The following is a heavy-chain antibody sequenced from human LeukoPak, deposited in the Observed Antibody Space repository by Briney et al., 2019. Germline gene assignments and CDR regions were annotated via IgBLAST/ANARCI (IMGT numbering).Heavy chain of an antibody. Sequence: GGSLRLSCLASGFTFSSYSMHWVRQAPGKGLEWVAVISYDGSNKYYADSVKGRFTISRDNSKNTLYLQMNSLRAEDTAVYYCAKDLGLLWFGEFVFDPWGREPWSPSPQ. D-gene: IGHD3-10*01. CDR1: GFTFSSYS. CDR3: AKDLGLLWFGEFVFDP. V-gene: IGHV3-30*04. J-gene: IGHJ5*02. CDR2: ISYDGSNK.